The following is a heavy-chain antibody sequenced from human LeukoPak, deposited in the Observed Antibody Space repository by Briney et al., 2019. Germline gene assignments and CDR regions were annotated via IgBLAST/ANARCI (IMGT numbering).Heavy chain of an antibody. CDR1: GFTFSSYS. D-gene: IGHD3-22*01. CDR2: ISSSSSYI. J-gene: IGHJ4*02. V-gene: IGHV3-21*01. Sequence: PGGSLRLSCAASGFTFSSYSTNWVRQAPGKGLEWVSSISSSSSYIYYADSVKGRFTISRDNAKNSLYLQMNSLRAEDTAVFYCARVFESSRYYDSSAYYASDPLDYWGQGTLVTVSS. CDR3: ARVFESSRYYDSSAYYASDPLDY.